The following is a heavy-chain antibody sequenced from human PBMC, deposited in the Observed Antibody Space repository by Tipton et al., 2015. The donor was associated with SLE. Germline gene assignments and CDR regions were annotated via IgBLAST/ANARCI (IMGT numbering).Heavy chain of an antibody. CDR1: GFNFKSYG. V-gene: IGHV3-30*02. D-gene: IGHD1-14*01. Sequence: LVQSGGGLVQPGGSLRLSCAASGFNFKSYGMHWVRQAPGKGLEWVAFIRYDGSNKYYADSVKGRFTISRDNSKNTLYLQMNSLRAEDTAVYYCAKDSNRGVLEYWGQGTLVTVSS. CDR2: IRYDGSNK. J-gene: IGHJ4*02. CDR3: AKDSNRGVLEY.